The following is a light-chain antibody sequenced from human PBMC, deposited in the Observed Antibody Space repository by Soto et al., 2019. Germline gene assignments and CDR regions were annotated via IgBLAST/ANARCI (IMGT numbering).Light chain of an antibody. CDR3: QQYHSYWT. Sequence: DIQLTQSPSTLSASIGDRVTITCRASESVNSWLAWYQQKPGKAPKFLIYKVSSLQSGVPQRFSGSGSGTEFTLTISSLQTDDFSTYYCQQYHSYWTFGQGTKVDIK. CDR1: ESVNSW. J-gene: IGKJ1*01. V-gene: IGKV1-5*03. CDR2: KVS.